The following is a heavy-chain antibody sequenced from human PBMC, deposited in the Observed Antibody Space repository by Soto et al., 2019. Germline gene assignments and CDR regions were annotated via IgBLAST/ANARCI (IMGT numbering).Heavy chain of an antibody. V-gene: IGHV3-64*01. CDR2: ISSNGGSI. CDR1: GFTFISYA. Sequence: PGGSLRLSCAASGFTFISYAMHWVRQAPGKGLEYVSAISSNGGSIYYGNSVKGRFTISRDNSKNTLYLQMGSLRAEDMAVYYCVRINNYHYVLELWGKLTNVLVSS. CDR3: VRINNYHYVLEL. J-gene: IGHJ6*04.